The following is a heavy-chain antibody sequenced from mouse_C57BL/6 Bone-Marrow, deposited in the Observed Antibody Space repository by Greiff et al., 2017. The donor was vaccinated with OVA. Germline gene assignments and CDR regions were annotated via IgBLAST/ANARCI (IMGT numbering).Heavy chain of an antibody. D-gene: IGHD2-3*01. J-gene: IGHJ3*01. V-gene: IGHV1-50*01. Sequence: QVQLQQPGAELVKPGASVKLSCKASGYTFTSYWMQWVKQRPGQGLEWIGEIDPSDSYTNYNQKFKGKATLTVDTSSSTAYMQLSSLTSEDSAVSYCARDDGYYWFAYWGQGTLVTVSA. CDR1: GYTFTSYW. CDR2: IDPSDSYT. CDR3: ARDDGYYWFAY.